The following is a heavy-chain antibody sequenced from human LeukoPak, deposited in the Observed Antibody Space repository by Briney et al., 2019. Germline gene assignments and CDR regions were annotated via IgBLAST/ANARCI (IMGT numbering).Heavy chain of an antibody. J-gene: IGHJ1*01. CDR2: ISYSGDT. V-gene: IGHV4-59*02. Sequence: PSETLSLTCAVSGGSVGSNYWSWVRQPPGKGLEWIGYISYSGDTKYNPSLKSRLSMSVDTSKNQCSLMLTSVTAADTAVYYCARGSGWYPHWGQGTLVTVSS. CDR3: ARGSGWYPH. CDR1: GGSVGSNY. D-gene: IGHD6-19*01.